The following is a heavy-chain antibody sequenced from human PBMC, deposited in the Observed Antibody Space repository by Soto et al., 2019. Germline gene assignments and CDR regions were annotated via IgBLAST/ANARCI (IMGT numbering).Heavy chain of an antibody. V-gene: IGHV4-4*07. CDR2: IYTSGST. CDR1: GGSISSYY. J-gene: IGHJ5*02. D-gene: IGHD6-19*01. CDR3: ARDLVPYSSGWYEYNWFDP. Sequence: SETLSLTCTVSGGSISSYYWSWIRQPAGKGLEWIGRIYTSGSTNYNPSLKSRVTMSVDTSKNQFSLKLSSVTAADTAVYYCARDLVPYSSGWYEYNWFDPWGQGTLVTVSS.